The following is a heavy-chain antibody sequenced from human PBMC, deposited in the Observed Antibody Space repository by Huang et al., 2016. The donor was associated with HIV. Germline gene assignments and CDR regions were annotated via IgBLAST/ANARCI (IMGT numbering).Heavy chain of an antibody. CDR3: AHRQTYDFWSGSFDS. V-gene: IGHV2-5*02. CDR2: IFWDDDK. Sequence: QITLKESGPTLVKPTQTLTLTCTFSGFSITTDGAGVGWIRQPPGRALEWLALIFWDDDKRYSPSLKNRLSITKDTSKNQVVLTMTNMDPVDTATYFCAHRQTYDFWSGSFDSWGQGTLVTVSS. J-gene: IGHJ4*02. CDR1: GFSITTDGAG. D-gene: IGHD3-3*01.